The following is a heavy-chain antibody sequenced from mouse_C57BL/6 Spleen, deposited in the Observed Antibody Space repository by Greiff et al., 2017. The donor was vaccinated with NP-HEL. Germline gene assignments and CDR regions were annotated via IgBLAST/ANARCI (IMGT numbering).Heavy chain of an antibody. CDR1: GYTFTSYW. CDR3: ARYYYGLEC. V-gene: IGHV1-59*01. D-gene: IGHD1-1*01. CDR2: IDPSDSYT. Sequence: VQLQQPGAELVRPGTSVKLSCTASGYTFTSYWMPWVQQSPGQGLDWIGVIDPSDSYTNYLQKFKGKATLTVDTTSSTAYMQLSSLTSEDAAVYYCARYYYGLECWGQGTTLTVAS. J-gene: IGHJ2*01.